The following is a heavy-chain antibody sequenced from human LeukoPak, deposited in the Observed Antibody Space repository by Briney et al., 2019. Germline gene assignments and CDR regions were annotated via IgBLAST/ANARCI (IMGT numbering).Heavy chain of an antibody. CDR2: IKQDGSEK. Sequence: AGGSLGLSCAASGFTFSSYWMNWVRQAPGRGLEWVANIKQDGSEKYYVDSVKGRFTISRDNAKNSLYLQMNSLRVEDTAVYYCARGSSGSYDYWGQGTLVTVSS. V-gene: IGHV3-7*03. J-gene: IGHJ4*02. D-gene: IGHD6-19*01. CDR3: ARGSSGSYDY. CDR1: GFTFSSYW.